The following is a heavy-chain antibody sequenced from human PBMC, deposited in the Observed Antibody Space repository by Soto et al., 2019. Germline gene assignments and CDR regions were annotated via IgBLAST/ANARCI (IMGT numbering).Heavy chain of an antibody. V-gene: IGHV5-51*01. CDR1: GYSFTNYL. D-gene: IGHD6-19*01. CDR3: ARLVADYVDP. J-gene: IGHJ5*02. Sequence: GESLKISRQGSGYSFTNYLIGWERQMPGKGLDWMGIIYPGDSDTRYSPSFQGQVTISADKSISTAYLQRSSLKASDTAMYYCARLVADYVDPWGQGTLVTVSS. CDR2: IYPGDSDT.